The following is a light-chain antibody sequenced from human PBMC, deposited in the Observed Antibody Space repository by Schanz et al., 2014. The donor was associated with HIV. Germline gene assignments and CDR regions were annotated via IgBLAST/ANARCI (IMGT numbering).Light chain of an antibody. CDR3: GTWDSSLSAVV. V-gene: IGLV1-44*01. CDR2: SNN. J-gene: IGLJ2*01. Sequence: QSVLTQPPSASGTPGQRVTISCSGSSSNIGSNTINWYQQLPGTAPKLLIYSNNQRPSGVPDRFSGSKSGTSASLAISGLQTGDEADYYCGTWDSSLSAVVFGGGTKLTGL. CDR1: SSNIGSNT.